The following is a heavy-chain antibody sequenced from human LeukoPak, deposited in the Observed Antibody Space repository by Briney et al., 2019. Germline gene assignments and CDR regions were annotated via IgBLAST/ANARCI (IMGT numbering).Heavy chain of an antibody. CDR3: ARVVAAAGPSDY. Sequence: GGSLRLSCAASGFTFSSYSMNWVRQAPGKGLEWVSSISSSSSYIYYADSVKGRFTISRDNAKNSLYLQMNSLRAEDTAVYYCARVVAAAGPSDYWGQGTLVTVSS. J-gene: IGHJ4*02. V-gene: IGHV3-21*01. D-gene: IGHD6-13*01. CDR2: ISSSSSYI. CDR1: GFTFSSYS.